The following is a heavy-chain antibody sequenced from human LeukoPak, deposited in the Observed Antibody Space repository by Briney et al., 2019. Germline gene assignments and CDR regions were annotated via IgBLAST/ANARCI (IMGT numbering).Heavy chain of an antibody. CDR2: LSGSGLSK. V-gene: IGHV3-23*01. D-gene: IGHD6-13*01. Sequence: GGSLRLSCAVSGITLSNYGMSWVRQAPGKGLQWVSALSGSGLSKYYADSVKGRFTISRDNSKNTLYLQMNGLRAEDTAIYYCAKGISPSSSWTFDYWGQGTLVTVSS. J-gene: IGHJ4*02. CDR1: GITLSNYG. CDR3: AKGISPSSSWTFDY.